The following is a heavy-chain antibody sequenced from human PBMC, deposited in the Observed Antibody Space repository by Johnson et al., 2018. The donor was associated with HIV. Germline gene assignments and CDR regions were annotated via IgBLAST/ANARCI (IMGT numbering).Heavy chain of an antibody. Sequence: VQLVESGGGVVRPGGSLRLSCAASGFTLHDYDMSWVRQAPGKGLEWVSGINWNGGSTGYADSVKGRCTISRDNGKNSLYMQMNNLRADDTALYYCARRDRGSWSFDIWGQGTMVIVSS. V-gene: IGHV3-20*04. CDR2: INWNGGST. J-gene: IGHJ3*02. CDR1: GFTLHDYD. CDR3: ARRDRGSWSFDI. D-gene: IGHD3-16*01.